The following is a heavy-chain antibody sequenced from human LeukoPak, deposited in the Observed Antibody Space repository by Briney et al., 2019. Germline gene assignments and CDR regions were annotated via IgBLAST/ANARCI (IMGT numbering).Heavy chain of an antibody. Sequence: GGSLRLSCAASGFTFSSYGMHWVRQAPGKGLEWVAVIWYDGTIKYYADSVKGRFTISRDNSKNTLDLQMNSLRAEDTAVYYCARAGGTNYYDIGGHYDISGLAYWGQGTLVTVSS. J-gene: IGHJ4*02. V-gene: IGHV3-33*01. D-gene: IGHD3-22*01. CDR3: ARAGGTNYYDIGGHYDISGLAY. CDR1: GFTFSSYG. CDR2: IWYDGTIK.